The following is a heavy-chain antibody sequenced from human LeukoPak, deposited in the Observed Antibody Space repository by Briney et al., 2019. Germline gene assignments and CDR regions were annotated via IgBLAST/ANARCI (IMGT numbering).Heavy chain of an antibody. V-gene: IGHV3-7*01. D-gene: IGHD3-10*01. CDR1: GFTFSSYW. Sequence: GGSLRLSCAASGFTFSSYWMTWVRQAPGKGLEWVANIKQDGSEKYYVDPVKGRFTISRDNAKNSLYPQMNSLRAEDTAVYYCARSGFGELLFDYWGQGTLVTVSS. CDR2: IKQDGSEK. CDR3: ARSGFGELLFDY. J-gene: IGHJ4*02.